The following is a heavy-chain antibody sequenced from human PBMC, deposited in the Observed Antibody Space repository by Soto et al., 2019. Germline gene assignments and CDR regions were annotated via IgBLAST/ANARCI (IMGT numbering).Heavy chain of an antibody. CDR3: AKGHCSGNGCYTFSF. D-gene: IGHD2-2*02. CDR1: GFTFSSYA. CDR2: ISGSGGST. V-gene: IGHV3-23*01. J-gene: IGHJ4*02. Sequence: PEGSLRLSCAASGFTFSSYAMSWVRQAPGKGLEWVSAISGSGGSTYYADSVKGRFTISRDNSKNTLYLKMNSLRAEDTAVYYCAKGHCSGNGCYTFSFCGQGTLVTVS.